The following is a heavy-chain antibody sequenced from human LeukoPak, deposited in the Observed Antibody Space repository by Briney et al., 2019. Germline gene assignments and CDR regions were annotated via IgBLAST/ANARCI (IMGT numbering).Heavy chain of an antibody. D-gene: IGHD3-10*01. CDR3: ARDGGYGSGSYYFDY. CDR2: INHSEST. V-gene: IGHV4-34*01. CDR1: GGSFSGYY. J-gene: IGHJ4*02. Sequence: SETLSLTCAVYGGSFSGYYWSWIRQPPGKGLEWIGEINHSESTNYNPSLKSRVTISVDTSKNQFSLKLSSVTAADTAVYYCARDGGYGSGSYYFDYWGQGALATVSS.